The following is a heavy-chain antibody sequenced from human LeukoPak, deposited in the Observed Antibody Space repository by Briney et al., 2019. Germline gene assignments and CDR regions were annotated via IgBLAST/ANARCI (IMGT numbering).Heavy chain of an antibody. J-gene: IGHJ4*02. D-gene: IGHD3-16*01. V-gene: IGHV3-23*01. CDR2: ISGTSGST. CDR3: AKEDMITFGGVMSYFDY. Sequence: PGGSLRLSCTASGFTFSNYGMSWVRQAPGKGLEWVSVISGTSGSTYYADSVKGRFTISRDNSKNTLYLQMNSLRAEDTAVYYCAKEDMITFGGVMSYFDYWGQGTLVTVSS. CDR1: GFTFSNYG.